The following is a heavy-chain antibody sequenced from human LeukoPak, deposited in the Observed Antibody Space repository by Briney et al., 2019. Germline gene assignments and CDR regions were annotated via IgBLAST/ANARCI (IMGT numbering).Heavy chain of an antibody. D-gene: IGHD4-17*01. CDR3: AKGRYGGYGDYFDY. CDR2: ISWNSGSI. CDR1: GFTFDDYA. V-gene: IGHV3-9*01. Sequence: GRSLRLSCAASGFTFDDYAMHWVRQAPGRGLEWVSGISWNSGSIGYADSVKGRFTISRDNAKNSLYLQMNSLRAEDTALYYCAKGRYGGYGDYFDYWGQGTLVTVSS. J-gene: IGHJ4*02.